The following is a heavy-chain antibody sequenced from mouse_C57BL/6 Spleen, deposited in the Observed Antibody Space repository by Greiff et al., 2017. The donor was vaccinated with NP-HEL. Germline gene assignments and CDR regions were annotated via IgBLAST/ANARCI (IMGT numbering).Heavy chain of an antibody. D-gene: IGHD2-4*01. Sequence: EVHLVESGGGLVKPGGSLKLSCAASGFTFSDYGMHWVRQAPEKGLEWVAYISSGSSTIYYADTVKGRFTISRDNAKNTLVLQMTSLRSEDTAMYYCARGGLRPYYAMDYWGQGTSVTVSS. CDR3: ARGGLRPYYAMDY. CDR1: GFTFSDYG. J-gene: IGHJ4*01. V-gene: IGHV5-17*01. CDR2: ISSGSSTI.